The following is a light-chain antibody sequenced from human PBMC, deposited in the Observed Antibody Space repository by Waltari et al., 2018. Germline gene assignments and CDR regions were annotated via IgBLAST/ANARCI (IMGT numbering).Light chain of an antibody. J-gene: IGLJ1*01. CDR2: GVS. V-gene: IGLV2-8*01. Sequence: QSALTQPPAASGSPGQSVTISCTGTSSDISAYNYFSCYQQHPGKAPHLLIFGVSQRPSGVPDRFSGSKSANTASLTVSGLQADDEADYYCSSYAGSNNYVFGTGTKVTVL. CDR1: SSDISAYNY. CDR3: SSYAGSNNYV.